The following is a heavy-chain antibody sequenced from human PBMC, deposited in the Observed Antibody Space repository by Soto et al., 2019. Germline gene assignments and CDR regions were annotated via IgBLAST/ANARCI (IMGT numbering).Heavy chain of an antibody. J-gene: IGHJ3*02. D-gene: IGHD1-7*01. Sequence: GSVPTLVNPTQTLTLTCTFSGFSLSTSGMCVTWIRQPPGRALEWLALIDWDGNQYYDSSLRTRLTISKDTSKTQVVLSLTNMDPVDTATYYCARSNSRTTRAFDIWGQGTMVTVSS. V-gene: IGHV2-70*01. CDR3: ARSNSRTTRAFDI. CDR1: GFSLSTSGMC. CDR2: IDWDGNQ.